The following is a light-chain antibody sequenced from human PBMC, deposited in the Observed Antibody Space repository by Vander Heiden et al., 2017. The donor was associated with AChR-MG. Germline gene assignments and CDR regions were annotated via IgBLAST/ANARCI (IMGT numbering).Light chain of an antibody. J-gene: IGLJ3*02. CDR1: SSSIGSNT. CDR3: ASWDDGLNGWV. V-gene: IGLV1-44*01. Sequence: QSVLTQPPSASGTPGQRVIISCSGSSSSIGSNTVNWYQHLPGAAPKLLNYTTNQRPSGVPDRFSGSKSGTSASLAISGLQSEDEAQYYCASWDDGLNGWVFGGGTKLTVL. CDR2: TTN.